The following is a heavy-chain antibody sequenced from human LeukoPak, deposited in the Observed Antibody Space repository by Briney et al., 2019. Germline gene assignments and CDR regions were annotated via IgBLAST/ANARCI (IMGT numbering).Heavy chain of an antibody. CDR3: AKGGGRPLDDAFDV. V-gene: IGHV3-23*01. J-gene: IGHJ3*01. CDR1: GFTFGTYA. CDR2: ILNNGVST. Sequence: GGSLRLSCAASGFTFGTYAMTWVRQAPGMGLEWVSTILNNGVSTYHADSVKGRFTISRDNSRNTLHLQMNSLRAEDTAIYYCAKGGGRPLDDAFDVWGQGTMVTVSS.